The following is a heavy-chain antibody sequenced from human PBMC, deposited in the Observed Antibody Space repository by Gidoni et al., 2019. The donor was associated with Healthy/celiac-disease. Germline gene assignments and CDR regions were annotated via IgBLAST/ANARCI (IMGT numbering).Heavy chain of an antibody. CDR2: ISGSGGST. D-gene: IGHD3-22*01. Sequence: EVQLLESGGGLVQPGCCLRLSCAASGFTFSSYAMSWVGQAPGKGLEGVSAISGSGGSTYYADSVKGRFTISRDNSKNTLYLQMNSLRAEDTAVYYCARCLYYYDSSGYFDYWGQGTLVTVSS. V-gene: IGHV3-23*01. J-gene: IGHJ4*02. CDR1: GFTFSSYA. CDR3: ARCLYYYDSSGYFDY.